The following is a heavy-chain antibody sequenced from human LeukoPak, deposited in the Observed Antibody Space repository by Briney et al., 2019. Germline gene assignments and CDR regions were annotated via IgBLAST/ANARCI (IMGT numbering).Heavy chain of an antibody. Sequence: SETLSLTCTVSGGSISSSSYYWGWIRQPPGKGLEWIGSIYYSGSTYYNPSLKSRVTISVDTSKNQFSLKLSSVTAADTAVYYCASVRQQLVRSNYYCYYYMDVWGKGTTVTVSS. CDR2: IYYSGST. CDR1: GGSISSSSYY. V-gene: IGHV4-39*07. CDR3: ASVRQQLVRSNYYCYYYMDV. D-gene: IGHD6-13*01. J-gene: IGHJ6*03.